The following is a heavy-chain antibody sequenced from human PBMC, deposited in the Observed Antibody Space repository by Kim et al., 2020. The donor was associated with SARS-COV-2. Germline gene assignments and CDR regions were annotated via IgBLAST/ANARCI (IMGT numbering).Heavy chain of an antibody. V-gene: IGHV6-1*01. CDR3: VRLKSSGSPYYYYYGIDV. CDR2: TYYGSKWYT. CDR1: GDSVSTDTAA. J-gene: IGHJ6*02. D-gene: IGHD3-22*01. Sequence: SQTLSLTCDISGDSVSTDTAAWNWFRLSPSRGLEWLGRTYYGSKWYTDYAGSVKGRLTINADTSKNQFSLHMNSVTPEDTAVYYCVRLKSSGSPYYYYYGIDVWGQGTPLTVS.